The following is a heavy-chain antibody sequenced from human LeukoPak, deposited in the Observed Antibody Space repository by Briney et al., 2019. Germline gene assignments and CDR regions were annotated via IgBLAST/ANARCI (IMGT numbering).Heavy chain of an antibody. CDR3: GREDTVRDY. J-gene: IGHJ4*02. CDR2: IKQDGSEK. D-gene: IGHD4-17*01. V-gene: IGHV3-7*01. Sequence: GGSLRLSCAATGFTFSGYWMSWVRQAPGKGLEWVANIKQDGSEKYYVDSVRGRFTISRDNAKNSLYLQMDSLRAEDTAVYYCGREDTVRDYWGQGTLVTVSA. CDR1: GFTFSGYW.